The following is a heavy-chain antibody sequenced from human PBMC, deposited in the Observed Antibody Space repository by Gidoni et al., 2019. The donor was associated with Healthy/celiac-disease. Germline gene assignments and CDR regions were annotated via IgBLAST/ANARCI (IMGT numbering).Heavy chain of an antibody. Sequence: QVQLQESGPGLVKPSQTLSLTCTVSGGSISSGGYYWSWIRQHPGNGLEWIGYIYYSGSTYYNPSLTSRVTISVDTSKNQFSLKLSSVTAADTAVYYCARASGYYGSGSYFDYWGQGTLVTVSS. V-gene: IGHV4-31*03. CDR3: ARASGYYGSGSYFDY. D-gene: IGHD3-10*01. CDR2: IYYSGST. J-gene: IGHJ4*02. CDR1: GGSISSGGYY.